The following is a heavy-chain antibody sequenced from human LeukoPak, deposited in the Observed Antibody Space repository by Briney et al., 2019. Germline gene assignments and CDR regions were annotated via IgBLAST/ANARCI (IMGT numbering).Heavy chain of an antibody. V-gene: IGHV3-23*01. Sequence: GGSLRLSCAASGFTFSSIAMSWVRQAPDKGLEWVSTISGSGGGTYYADSVKGRFTISRDDSKNTLYLQMNSLRADDTAVYYCAKDWQGGYSYGYVTPAFDYWGQGTLVTVSS. CDR3: AKDWQGGYSYGYVTPAFDY. CDR2: ISGSGGGT. J-gene: IGHJ4*02. CDR1: GFTFSSIA. D-gene: IGHD5-18*01.